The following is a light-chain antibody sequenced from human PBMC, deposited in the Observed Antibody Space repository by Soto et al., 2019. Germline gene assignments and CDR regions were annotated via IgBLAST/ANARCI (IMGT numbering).Light chain of an antibody. CDR2: DVS. V-gene: IGLV2-11*01. J-gene: IGLJ3*02. CDR3: CSYAGSYTLV. CDR1: SSDVGAYNY. Sequence: QSVLTQPRPVSGSPGQSVTISCTGTSSDVGAYNYVSWYQQHPGKVPKLMIYDVSRRPSGVPDRFSGSKSGNTASLTISGLQADDEADYYCCSYAGSYTLVFGGGTKLTVL.